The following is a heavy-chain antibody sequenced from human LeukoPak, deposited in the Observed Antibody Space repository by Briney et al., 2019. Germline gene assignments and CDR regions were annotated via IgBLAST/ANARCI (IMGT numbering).Heavy chain of an antibody. CDR3: ATDLFMITSADY. CDR1: GFTFSDYY. CDR2: ISSSGSTI. D-gene: IGHD3-16*01. V-gene: IGHV3-11*01. J-gene: IGHJ4*02. Sequence: PGGSLRLSCAASGFTFSDYYMSWIRQAPGKGLEWVSYISSSGSTIYYADSVKGRFTISRDNAKNSLYLQMNSLRAEDTAVYYCATDLFMITSADYWGQGTLVTVSS.